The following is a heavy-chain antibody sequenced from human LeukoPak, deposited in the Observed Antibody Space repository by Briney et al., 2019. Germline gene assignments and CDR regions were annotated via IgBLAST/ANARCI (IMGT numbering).Heavy chain of an antibody. Sequence: SVKVSCKASGGTFSSYAISWVRQAPGQGLEWMGGIIPIFGTANYAQKFQGRVTITADESTGTAYMELSSLRSEDTAVYYCARGGGYYGSGSYGYWGQGTLVTVSS. CDR3: ARGGGYYGSGSYGY. CDR2: IIPIFGTA. J-gene: IGHJ4*02. CDR1: GGTFSSYA. D-gene: IGHD3-10*01. V-gene: IGHV1-69*13.